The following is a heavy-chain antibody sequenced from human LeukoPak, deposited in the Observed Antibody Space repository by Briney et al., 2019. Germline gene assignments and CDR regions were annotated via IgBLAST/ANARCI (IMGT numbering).Heavy chain of an antibody. V-gene: IGHV3-7*01. CDR2: INQDGSDE. CDR3: VRDGGVSGYDLLDY. Sequence: GGSLRLSCAASGFTFSNYWMTWVRQPPGKGLEWVAQINQDGSDEHYMDSEKARFTISRDNAKNSLSLQMNSLRAEDTAVYYCVRDGGVSGYDLLDYWGQGTLVTVSS. J-gene: IGHJ4*02. CDR1: GFTFSNYW. D-gene: IGHD5-12*01.